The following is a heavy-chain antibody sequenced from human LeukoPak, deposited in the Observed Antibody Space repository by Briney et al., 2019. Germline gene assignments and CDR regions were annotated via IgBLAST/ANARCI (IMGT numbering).Heavy chain of an antibody. J-gene: IGHJ6*03. CDR3: AGKEDTFSLYSGSYYAYYYYYMDV. V-gene: IGHV1-8*01. Sequence: GASVKVSCKASGYTFTSYDINWVRQATGQGLEWMGWMNPNSGNTGYAQKFQGRVTMTRNTSISTAYMELSSLRSEDTAVYYCAGKEDTFSLYSGSYYAYYYYYMDVWGKGTTVTVSS. CDR1: GYTFTSYD. D-gene: IGHD1-26*01. CDR2: MNPNSGNT.